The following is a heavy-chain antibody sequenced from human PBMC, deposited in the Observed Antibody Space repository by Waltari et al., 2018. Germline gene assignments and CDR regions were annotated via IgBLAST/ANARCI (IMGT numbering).Heavy chain of an antibody. CDR2: MNPNRGNT. V-gene: IGHV1-8*01. D-gene: IGHD3-22*01. CDR1: GYTFTSYD. J-gene: IGHJ4*02. CDR3: VRGWDYYDSSGVLG. Sequence: QVQLVQSGAEVKKPGASVKVSCKASGYTFTSYDINWVRRATGQGLEWMGWMNPNRGNTGDAQKFQGRVTMTRNTSISTAYMELSSLRSEDTAVYYCVRGWDYYDSSGVLGWGQGTLVTVSS.